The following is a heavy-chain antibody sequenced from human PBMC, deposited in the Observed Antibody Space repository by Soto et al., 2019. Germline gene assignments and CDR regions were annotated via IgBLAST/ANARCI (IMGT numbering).Heavy chain of an antibody. CDR3: AKAEMATIRSLDAFDI. Sequence: EVQLLESGGGLVQPGGSLRLSCAASGFTFSSYAMSWVRQAPGKGLEWVSAISGSGGSTYYADSVKGRFTISRDNSKNTLYLQMNSLRAEDTAVYYCAKAEMATIRSLDAFDIWGQGTMVTVSS. D-gene: IGHD5-12*01. V-gene: IGHV3-23*01. J-gene: IGHJ3*02. CDR2: ISGSGGST. CDR1: GFTFSSYA.